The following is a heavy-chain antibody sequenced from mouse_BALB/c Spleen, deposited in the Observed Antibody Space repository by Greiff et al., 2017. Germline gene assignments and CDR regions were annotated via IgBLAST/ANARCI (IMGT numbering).Heavy chain of an antibody. CDR2: ISYSGST. Sequence: EVKVEESGPGLVKPSQSLSLTCTVTGYSITSDYAWNWIRQFPGNKLEWMGYISYSGSTSYNPSLKSRISITRDTSKNQFFLQLNSVTTEDTATYYCARDTTATHFDYWGQGTTLTVSS. CDR1: GYSITSDYA. V-gene: IGHV3-2*02. J-gene: IGHJ2*01. D-gene: IGHD1-2*01. CDR3: ARDTTATHFDY.